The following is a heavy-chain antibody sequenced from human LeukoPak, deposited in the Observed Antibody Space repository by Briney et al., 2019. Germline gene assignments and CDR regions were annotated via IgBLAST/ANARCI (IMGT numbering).Heavy chain of an antibody. V-gene: IGHV3-9*01. CDR1: GFTFSDYA. CDR3: AGARAAYSWFDP. D-gene: IGHD2-15*01. CDR2: ISWNSGSI. J-gene: IGHJ5*02. Sequence: GGSLRLSCAASGFTFSDYAMHWVRQAPGKGLEWVSGISWNSGSIGYADSVKGRFTISRDNAKNTLYLQMDSLRADDTAVYYCAGARAAYSWFDPWGQGTLVTVSS.